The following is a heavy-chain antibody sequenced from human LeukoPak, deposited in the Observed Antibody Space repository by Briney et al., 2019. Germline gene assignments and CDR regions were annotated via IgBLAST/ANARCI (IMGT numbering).Heavy chain of an antibody. CDR3: ARTIFGVVIPHFDY. D-gene: IGHD3-3*01. V-gene: IGHV1-46*01. CDR1: GYTFTSYY. J-gene: IGHJ4*02. CDR2: INPSGGST. Sequence: GASVKVSCKASGYTFTSYYMHWVRQAPGQGLEWMGIINPSGGSTTYAQKFQGRVTMTRDMSTNTVYMELSSLRSEDTAVYYCARTIFGVVIPHFDYWGQGTLVTVSS.